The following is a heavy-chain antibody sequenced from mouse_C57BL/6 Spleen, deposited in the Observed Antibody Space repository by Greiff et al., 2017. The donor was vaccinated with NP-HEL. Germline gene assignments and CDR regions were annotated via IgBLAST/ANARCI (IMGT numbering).Heavy chain of an antibody. CDR2: IHPNSGST. D-gene: IGHD1-1*01. CDR3: ARSWANYYGSSHQDFDY. Sequence: VQLQQSGAELVKPGASVKLSCKASGYTFTSYWMHWVKQRPGQGLEWIGMIHPNSGSTNYNEKFKSKATLTVDKSSSTAYMQLSSLTSEDSAVYYCARSWANYYGSSHQDFDYWGQGTTLTVSS. J-gene: IGHJ2*01. V-gene: IGHV1-64*01. CDR1: GYTFTSYW.